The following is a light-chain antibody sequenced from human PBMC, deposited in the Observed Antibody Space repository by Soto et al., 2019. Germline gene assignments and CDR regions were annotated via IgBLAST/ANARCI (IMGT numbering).Light chain of an antibody. CDR1: RSISTY. CDR3: QQRNNWPLT. J-gene: IGKJ4*02. CDR2: EAL. V-gene: IGKV3-11*01. Sequence: LTQSSGTLSLPPGERAPLSYRASRSISTYLAWYQQKPGQAPRLLIYEALNRATGIPARFSGSGSGTDFTLTICSLEPEDFAVYYCQQRNNWPLTFGGGTKV.